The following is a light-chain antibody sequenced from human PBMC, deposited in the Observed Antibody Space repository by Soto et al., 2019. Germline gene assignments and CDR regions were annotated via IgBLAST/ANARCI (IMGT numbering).Light chain of an antibody. CDR3: CSYAGSYTFYV. Sequence: QSALTQPRSVSGSPGQSVTISCTGTSSDVGGYNYVSWYQQHPGKAPKLMIYDVSKRPSGVPHRFSGSKSGNTASLTISGLQAEDDADYYCCSYAGSYTFYVFGTGTKLTV. CDR1: SSDVGGYNY. CDR2: DVS. V-gene: IGLV2-11*01. J-gene: IGLJ1*01.